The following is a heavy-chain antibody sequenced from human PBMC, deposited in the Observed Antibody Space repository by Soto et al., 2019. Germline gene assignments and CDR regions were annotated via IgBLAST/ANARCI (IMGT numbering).Heavy chain of an antibody. V-gene: IGHV5-10-1*01. J-gene: IGHJ4*02. D-gene: IGHD3-9*01. Sequence: PGESLKISCKGSGYSFTSYWISWVRQMPGKGLEWMGRIDPSDSYTNYSPSFQGHVTISADKSISTAYLQWSSLKASDTAMYYCARHEPYDILTGWALDYWGQGALVTVSS. CDR1: GYSFTSYW. CDR3: ARHEPYDILTGWALDY. CDR2: IDPSDSYT.